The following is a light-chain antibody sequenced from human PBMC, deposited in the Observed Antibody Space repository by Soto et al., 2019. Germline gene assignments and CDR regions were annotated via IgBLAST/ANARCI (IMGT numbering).Light chain of an antibody. CDR1: QSIGNY. CDR2: AAS. CDR3: QQSYTIPSVT. Sequence: DIQMTQSPASLSASVGDRVTITCRASQSIGNYLNWYQHRPGKAPTVLIQAASTLQSGVPSRFSGSGSGTNFSLTISSLQSEDFASYFCQQSYTIPSVTFGGGTKVEIK. J-gene: IGKJ4*01. V-gene: IGKV1-39*01.